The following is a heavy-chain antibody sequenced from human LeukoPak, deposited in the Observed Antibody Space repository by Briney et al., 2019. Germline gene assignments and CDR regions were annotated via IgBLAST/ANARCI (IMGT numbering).Heavy chain of an antibody. CDR3: GRRSRSTWNYRRGDY. Sequence: PSETLSLTCTVSGGSISSDSYYWGWIRQPPGKGLQWIGCIYYSGSTYYKPSLKSRVTISVDTSKNQFPLKLTSVTAADTAVYYCGRRSRSTWNYRRGDYWGQGTLSPSPQ. CDR1: GGSISSDSYY. CDR2: IYYSGST. V-gene: IGHV4-39*01. D-gene: IGHD1-7*01. J-gene: IGHJ4*02.